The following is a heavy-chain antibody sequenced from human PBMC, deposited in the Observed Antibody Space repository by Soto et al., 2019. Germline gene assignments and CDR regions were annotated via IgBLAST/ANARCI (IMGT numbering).Heavy chain of an antibody. D-gene: IGHD2-2*01. V-gene: IGHV3-74*01. J-gene: IGHJ6*02. CDR2: INSDGSST. CDR1: GSTFSSYW. CDR3: ARDPRYCSSTSCHENYYYYGMDV. Sequence: PGGSLRLSCAASGSTFSSYWMHWVRQAPGKGLVWVSRINSDGSSTSYADSVKGRFTISRDNAKNTLYLQMNSLRAEDTAVYYCARDPRYCSSTSCHENYYYYGMDVWGQGTTVTVSS.